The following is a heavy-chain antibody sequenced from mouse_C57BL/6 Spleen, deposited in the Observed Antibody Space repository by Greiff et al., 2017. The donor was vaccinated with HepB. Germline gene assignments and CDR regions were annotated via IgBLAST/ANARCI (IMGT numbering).Heavy chain of an antibody. D-gene: IGHD1-1*01. Sequence: QVQLKQPGAELVKPGASVKLSCKASGYTFTSYWMHWVKQRPGQGLEWIGMIHPNSGSTNYNEKFKSKATLTVDTSSSTAYMQLSCLTSEDSAVYYCARITTVVAPGCFDYWGQGTTLTVSS. CDR2: IHPNSGST. J-gene: IGHJ2*01. CDR1: GYTFTSYW. CDR3: ARITTVVAPGCFDY. V-gene: IGHV1-64*01.